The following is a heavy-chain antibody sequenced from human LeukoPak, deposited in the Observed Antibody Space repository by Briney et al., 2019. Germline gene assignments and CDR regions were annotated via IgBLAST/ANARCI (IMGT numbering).Heavy chain of an antibody. V-gene: IGHV4-34*01. CDR3: ARDLGSAAGPATDY. D-gene: IGHD6-13*01. CDR2: INHSGST. CDR1: GGSFSGYY. J-gene: IGHJ4*02. Sequence: PSETLSLTCAVYGGSFSGYYWSWIRQPPGKGLEWIGEINHSGSTNYNPPLKSRVTISVDTSKNQFSLKLSSVTAADTAVYYCARDLGSAAGPATDYWGQGTLVTVSS.